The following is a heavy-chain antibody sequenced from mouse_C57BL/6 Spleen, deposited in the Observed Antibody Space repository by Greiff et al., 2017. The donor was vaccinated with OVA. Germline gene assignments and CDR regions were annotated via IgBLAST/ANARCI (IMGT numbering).Heavy chain of an antibody. CDR2: INYDGSST. V-gene: IGHV5-16*01. CDR3: ARIITWGYFYV. CDR1: GFTFSDYY. J-gene: IGHJ1*03. Sequence: EVKLVESKGGLVQPGSSMKLSCTASGFTFSDYYMAWVRQVPEKGLEWVANINYDGSSTYYLDSLKSRFIISRDNAKNILYLQMSSLKSEDTATYYCARIITWGYFYVWGTVTTVTVAS. D-gene: IGHD1-1*01.